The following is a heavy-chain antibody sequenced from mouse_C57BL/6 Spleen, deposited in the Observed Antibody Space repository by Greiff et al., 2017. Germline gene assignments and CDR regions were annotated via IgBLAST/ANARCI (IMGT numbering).Heavy chain of an antibody. CDR1: GYTFTEYT. J-gene: IGHJ3*01. V-gene: IGHV1-62-2*01. CDR3: AIHEGRGLHYSLSAWLAY. CDR2: FYPGSGSI. Sequence: VQLQQSGAELVKPGASVKLSCKASGYTFTEYTIHWVKQRSGQGLEWIGWFYPGSGSIKYNEKFKDKATLTADTSSSTVYMELSRLPPEDSAVYVCAIHEGRGLHYSLSAWLAYWGQGTLVTVSA. D-gene: IGHD2-12*01.